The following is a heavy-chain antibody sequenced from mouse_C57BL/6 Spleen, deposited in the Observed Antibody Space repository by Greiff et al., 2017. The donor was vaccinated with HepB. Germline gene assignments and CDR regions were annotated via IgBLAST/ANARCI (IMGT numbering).Heavy chain of an antibody. V-gene: IGHV1-69*01. D-gene: IGHD1-1*01. CDR1: GYTFTSYW. Sequence: QVQLQQSGAELVMPGASVKLSCKASGYTFTSYWMHWVKQRPGQGLEWIGEIVPSDSYTNYNQKFKGKSTLTVDKSSSTAYMQLSSLTSEDSAVYYCARSGSRSWYFDVWGTGTTVTVSS. CDR2: IVPSDSYT. CDR3: ARSGSRSWYFDV. J-gene: IGHJ1*03.